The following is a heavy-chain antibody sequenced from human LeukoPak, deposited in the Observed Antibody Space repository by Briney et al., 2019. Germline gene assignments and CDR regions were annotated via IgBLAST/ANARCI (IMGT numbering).Heavy chain of an antibody. D-gene: IGHD3-22*01. Sequence: SETLSLTRTVSGVSVSSGNYYWSWIRQPPGKGLEWIGYIFHTGTTNYNPSLKSRVTISLDTSKNHFSLRLSSVTAADTAVYYCARAGYYDSTAFDIWGQGTMVTVSS. CDR2: IFHTGTT. CDR3: ARAGYYDSTAFDI. V-gene: IGHV4-61*03. J-gene: IGHJ3*02. CDR1: GVSVSSGNYY.